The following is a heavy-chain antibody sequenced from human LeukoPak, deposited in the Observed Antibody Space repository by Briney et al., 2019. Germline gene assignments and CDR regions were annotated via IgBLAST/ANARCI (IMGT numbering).Heavy chain of an antibody. Sequence: GGSLRLSCAASGFTVSSNYMSWVRQAPGKGPEWVSVIYSGGSTYYADSVKGRFTISRDNSKNTLYLQMNSLRAEDTAVYYCARVYARDQWLVGAFDIWGQGTMVTVSS. V-gene: IGHV3-66*01. CDR1: GFTVSSNY. CDR2: IYSGGST. CDR3: ARVYARDQWLVGAFDI. J-gene: IGHJ3*02. D-gene: IGHD6-19*01.